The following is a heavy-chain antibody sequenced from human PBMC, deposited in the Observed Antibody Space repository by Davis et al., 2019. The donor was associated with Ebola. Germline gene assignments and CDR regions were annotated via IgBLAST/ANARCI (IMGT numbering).Heavy chain of an antibody. CDR1: GFTFSDHY. J-gene: IGHJ4*02. D-gene: IGHD3-9*01. V-gene: IGHV3-23*01. CDR3: AKGNQAGYPTTFDY. Sequence: PGGSLRLSCAVSGFTFSDHYMDWVRQAPGKGLEWVSGIGVSGDTTYYADSVKGRFTISRDNSKNTLYLQMNSLRAEDTAIYYCAKGNQAGYPTTFDYWGQGTLVTVSS. CDR2: IGVSGDTT.